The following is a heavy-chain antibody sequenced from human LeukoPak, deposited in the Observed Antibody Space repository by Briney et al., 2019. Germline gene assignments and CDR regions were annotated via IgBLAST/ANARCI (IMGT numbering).Heavy chain of an antibody. CDR2: INHSGST. Sequence: SETLSPTCAVYGGSFSGYYWSWIRQPPGKGLEWIGEINHSGSTNYNPSLKSRVTISVDTSKNQFSLKLSSVTAADTAVYYCARVRGKSEPRYSSSPVRYWFDPWGQGTLVTVSS. D-gene: IGHD6-13*01. CDR1: GGSFSGYY. CDR3: ARVRGKSEPRYSSSPVRYWFDP. J-gene: IGHJ5*02. V-gene: IGHV4-34*01.